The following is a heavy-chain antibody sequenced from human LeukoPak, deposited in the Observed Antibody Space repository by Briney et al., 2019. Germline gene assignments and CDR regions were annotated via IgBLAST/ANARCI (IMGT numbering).Heavy chain of an antibody. Sequence: LPGGSLRLSCAASGFTFSSYGMHWVRQAPGKGLEWVAFIRYDGSNKYYADSVKGRFTISRDNSKNTLYLQMNSLRAEDTAVYYCAKLLGSSRNTWVVPAVSPHDAFDIWGQGTMVTVSS. J-gene: IGHJ3*02. D-gene: IGHD2-2*01. CDR2: IRYDGSNK. CDR3: AKLLGSSRNTWVVPAVSPHDAFDI. V-gene: IGHV3-30*02. CDR1: GFTFSSYG.